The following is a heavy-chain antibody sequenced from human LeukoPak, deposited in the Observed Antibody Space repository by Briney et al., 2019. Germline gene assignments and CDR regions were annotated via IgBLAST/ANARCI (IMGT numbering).Heavy chain of an antibody. D-gene: IGHD3-3*02. Sequence: PGGSLRLSCAASEFTFSSYGMHWVRQAPGKGLEWVAVISYDGSNQYYADTVKGRFTISRDSSKNSLYLQMNSLRAEDTAVYYCARDGPHFDLDVWGQGTTVTVSS. J-gene: IGHJ6*02. CDR3: ARDGPHFDLDV. CDR1: EFTFSSYG. CDR2: ISYDGSNQ. V-gene: IGHV3-30*03.